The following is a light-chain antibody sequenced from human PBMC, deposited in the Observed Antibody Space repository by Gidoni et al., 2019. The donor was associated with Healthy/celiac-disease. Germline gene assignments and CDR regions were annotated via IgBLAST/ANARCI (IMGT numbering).Light chain of an antibody. CDR3: QQYYSYPRT. V-gene: IGKV1-8*01. Sequence: AIRMTQSPSSLSASTGDRVTITCRASQGISSYLAWYQQKPGKAPKLLIYAASTLQSGVPSRFSGSGSGTDFTLTISCLQSDAFATYYCQQYYSYPRTSGQGTTVEIK. CDR1: QGISSY. CDR2: AAS. J-gene: IGKJ1*01.